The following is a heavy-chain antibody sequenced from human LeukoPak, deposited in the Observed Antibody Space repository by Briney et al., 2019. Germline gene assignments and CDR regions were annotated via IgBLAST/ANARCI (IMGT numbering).Heavy chain of an antibody. CDR3: ARDLGGYSYFDY. J-gene: IGHJ4*02. CDR2: ISSSGSTI. D-gene: IGHD5-18*01. CDR1: GFTFSSYE. Sequence: GGSLRLSCAASGFTFSSYEMNWVRQAPGKGLEWVSYISSSGSTIYYADSVKGRFTFSRDNAKNSLYLQMNSLRAEDTAVYYCARDLGGYSYFDYWGQGTLVTVSS. V-gene: IGHV3-48*03.